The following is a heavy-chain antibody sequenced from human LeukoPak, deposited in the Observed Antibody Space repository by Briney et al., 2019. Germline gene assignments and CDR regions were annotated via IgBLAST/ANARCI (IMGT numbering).Heavy chain of an antibody. CDR2: IYYSGST. D-gene: IGHD1-14*01. CDR3: ARDRITGTTDNWFDP. CDR1: GGSISSHY. V-gene: IGHV4-59*11. J-gene: IGHJ5*02. Sequence: SETLSLTCTVWGGSISSHYWIWIRQPPGKGLEWIGYIYYSGSTNYKPSLKSRVTISVDTSKNKFSLKLSSVTAADTAVYYCARDRITGTTDNWFDPWGQGTLVTVSS.